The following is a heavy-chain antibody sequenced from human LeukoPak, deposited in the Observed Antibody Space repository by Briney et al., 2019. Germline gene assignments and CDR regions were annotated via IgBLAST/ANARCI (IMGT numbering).Heavy chain of an antibody. CDR3: ARGEGSLPRYYFDY. CDR1: GGTFNNFA. V-gene: IGHV1-69*06. D-gene: IGHD1-26*01. CDR2: ITPIFGTA. Sequence: GSSVKVSCKASGGTFNNFAISWIRQAPGQGLEWMGGITPIFGTADYAQKFQDRVTITADKSTSTVYMELSSLKSEDTAVYYCARGEGSLPRYYFDYWGQGTLVTVSS. J-gene: IGHJ4*02.